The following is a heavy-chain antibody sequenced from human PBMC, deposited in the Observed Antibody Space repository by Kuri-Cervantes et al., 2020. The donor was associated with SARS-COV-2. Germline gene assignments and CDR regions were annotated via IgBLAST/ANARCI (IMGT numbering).Heavy chain of an antibody. V-gene: IGHV3-30-3*01. D-gene: IGHD1-26*01. CDR1: GFTFSSYA. Sequence: GESLKISCAASGFTFSSYAMHWVRQAPGKGLEWVAVISYDGSNKYYADSVKGRFTISRDNSKNTLYLQMNSLRAEDTAVYYCARDRSWELPQILEPYFDYWGRGTLVTVSS. J-gene: IGHJ4*02. CDR2: ISYDGSNK. CDR3: ARDRSWELPQILEPYFDY.